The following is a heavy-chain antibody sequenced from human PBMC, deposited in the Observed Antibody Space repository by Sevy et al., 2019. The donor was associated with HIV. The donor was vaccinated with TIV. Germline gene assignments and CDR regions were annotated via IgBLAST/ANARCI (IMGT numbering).Heavy chain of an antibody. V-gene: IGHV4-39*01. CDR3: ARLPYCSGGSCYFIWFDP. Sequence: SETLSLTCTVSGGSISSSSYYWGWIRQPPGKGLEWIGSIYYSGSTYYNPSLKSRVTISVDTSKNQFSLKLCSVTAADTAVYYCARLPYCSGGSCYFIWFDPWGQGTLVTVSS. D-gene: IGHD2-15*01. CDR2: IYYSGST. CDR1: GGSISSSSYY. J-gene: IGHJ5*02.